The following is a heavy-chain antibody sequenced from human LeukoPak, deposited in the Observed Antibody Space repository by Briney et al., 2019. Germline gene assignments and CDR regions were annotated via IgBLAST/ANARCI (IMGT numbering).Heavy chain of an antibody. Sequence: VASVKVSCKASGGTFSSYAISWVRQAPGQGLEWMGWINPNSGGTNYAQRFQGRVTMTRDTSMSTAYMELSRLRSDDSAVYYCARYFYDSSGSSSDAFDIWGQGTMVTVSS. D-gene: IGHD3-22*01. V-gene: IGHV1-2*02. CDR3: ARYFYDSSGSSSDAFDI. CDR2: INPNSGGT. J-gene: IGHJ3*02. CDR1: GGTFSSYA.